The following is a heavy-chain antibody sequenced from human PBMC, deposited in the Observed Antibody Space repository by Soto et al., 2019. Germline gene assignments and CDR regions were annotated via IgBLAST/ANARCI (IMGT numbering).Heavy chain of an antibody. CDR2: ISYDGSNK. CDR3: ARDSSSWSMDV. CDR1: GFTFSSYG. V-gene: IGHV3-30*03. D-gene: IGHD6-13*01. Sequence: GGSLRLSCAASGFTFSSYGMHWVRQAPGKGLEWVAVISYDGSNKYYADSVKGRFTISRDNAKNSLYLQMNSLRAEDTAVYYCARDSSSWSMDVWGQGTTVTVSS. J-gene: IGHJ6*02.